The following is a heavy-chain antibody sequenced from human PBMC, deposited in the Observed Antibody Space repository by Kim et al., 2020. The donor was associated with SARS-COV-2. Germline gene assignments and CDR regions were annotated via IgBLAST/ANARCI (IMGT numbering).Heavy chain of an antibody. CDR3: SASDY. V-gene: IGHV3-23*01. J-gene: IGHJ4*02. CDR2: ISDGGGRT. Sequence: ISDGGGRTHYADSVKGRFTTSGDNSKNTLYLQLNSLRAEDTAVYYCSASDYWGQGTLVTVSS.